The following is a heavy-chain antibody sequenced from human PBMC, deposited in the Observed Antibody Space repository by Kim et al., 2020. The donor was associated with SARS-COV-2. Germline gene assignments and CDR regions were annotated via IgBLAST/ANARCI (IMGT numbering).Heavy chain of an antibody. J-gene: IGHJ4*02. CDR1: GGSMNSYY. CDR3: ARRDSNTWSLDY. D-gene: IGHD6-13*01. CDR2: FSFRGTT. Sequence: SETLSLTCTVSGGSMNSYYWSWIRQPPGKGLEWIGYFSFRGTTNYNPSLKSRVTISLDTSKNQFSLKLSSVTAADTAVYYCARRDSNTWSLDYWCQGTLVTVSS. V-gene: IGHV4-59*08.